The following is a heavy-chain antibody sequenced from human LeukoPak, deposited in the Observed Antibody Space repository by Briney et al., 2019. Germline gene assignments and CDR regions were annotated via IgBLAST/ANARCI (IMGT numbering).Heavy chain of an antibody. D-gene: IGHD5-18*01. CDR2: ISSSGSTI. V-gene: IGHV3-11*01. CDR1: GFTFSGYY. Sequence: PGGSLRLSCAASGFTFSGYYMSWIRQAPGKGLEWVSYISSSGSTIYYADSVKGRFTISRDNAKNSLYLQMNSLRAEDTAVYYCARSRLYRSSGYSYGYWGQGTLVTVSS. CDR3: ARSRLYRSSGYSYGY. J-gene: IGHJ4*02.